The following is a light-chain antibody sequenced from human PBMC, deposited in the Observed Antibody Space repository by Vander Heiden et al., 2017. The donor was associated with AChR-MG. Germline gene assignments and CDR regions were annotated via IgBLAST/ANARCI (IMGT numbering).Light chain of an antibody. CDR2: DTS. V-gene: IGLV7-46*01. CDR1: PRAVTRGHY. Sequence: QAVVTQEPSLTVSPGGTVTLTRGSSPRAVTRGHYPYWFQQTPGQAPRTLIYDTSNKHSWTPARFSGSLRGGKPTLTLSGAQPEDGAEYYCMVSYSGALWVFGGGTKLTVL. CDR3: MVSYSGALWV. J-gene: IGLJ3*02.